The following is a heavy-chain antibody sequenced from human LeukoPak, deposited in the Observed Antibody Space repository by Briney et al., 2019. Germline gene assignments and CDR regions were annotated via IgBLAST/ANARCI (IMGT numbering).Heavy chain of an antibody. CDR3: ARGVAVPGTLDAFDI. Sequence: GGSLRLSCAASGFTFDDYGMSWVRQAPGKGLEWVSSINWNGGSTGYADSVKGRFTISRDNAKNSLYLQMNSLRAEDTALYYCARGVAVPGTLDAFDIWGQGTMVNVSS. V-gene: IGHV3-20*04. D-gene: IGHD6-19*01. CDR2: INWNGGST. J-gene: IGHJ3*02. CDR1: GFTFDDYG.